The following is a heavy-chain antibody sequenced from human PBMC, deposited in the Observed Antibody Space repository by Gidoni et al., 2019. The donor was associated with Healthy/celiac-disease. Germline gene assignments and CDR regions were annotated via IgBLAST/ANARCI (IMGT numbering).Heavy chain of an antibody. Sequence: QLQLQESRPGRVKPAETLSLTCTVRGGPLSSSSYYWGWIRQPPGKGLEWIGSIYYSGSTYYNPSLKSRVTISVDTSKNQFSLKLSSVTAADTAVYYCARLQTSPVEKPIDYWGQGTLVTVSS. V-gene: IGHV4-39*01. CDR3: ARLQTSPVEKPIDY. J-gene: IGHJ4*02. CDR2: IYYSGST. CDR1: GGPLSSSSYY. D-gene: IGHD2-2*01.